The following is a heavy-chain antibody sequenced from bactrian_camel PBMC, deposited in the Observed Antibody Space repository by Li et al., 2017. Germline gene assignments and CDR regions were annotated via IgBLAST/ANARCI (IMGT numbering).Heavy chain of an antibody. J-gene: IGHJ6*01. Sequence: DVQLVESGGGSVQAGGPLRLSCTASGYHYSTNCMGWFRQFPGKGRERVAAIGFNGRLTYIADSVKGRFVISADDAESTLYLQMNSLKPEDTAMYFCAARGPYCYTKLSVRDFTYWGQGTQVTVS. V-gene: IGHV3S31*01. CDR1: GYHYSTNC. CDR2: IGFNGRLT. D-gene: IGHD2*01. CDR3: AARGPYCYTKLSVRDFTY.